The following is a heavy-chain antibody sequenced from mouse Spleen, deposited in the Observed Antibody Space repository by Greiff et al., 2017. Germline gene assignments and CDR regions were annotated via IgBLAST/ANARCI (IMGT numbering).Heavy chain of an antibody. Sequence: QVQLQQSGPELVKPGASVKISCKASGYSFTSYYIHWVKQRPGQGLEWIGWIYPGSGNTKYNEKFKGKATLTADTSSSTAYMQLSSLTSEDSAVYYCARRGRGYGSSYGYFDVWGTGTTVTVSS. V-gene: IGHV1-66*01. CDR2: IYPGSGNT. CDR1: GYSFTSYY. CDR3: ARRGRGYGSSYGYFDV. J-gene: IGHJ1*03. D-gene: IGHD1-1*01.